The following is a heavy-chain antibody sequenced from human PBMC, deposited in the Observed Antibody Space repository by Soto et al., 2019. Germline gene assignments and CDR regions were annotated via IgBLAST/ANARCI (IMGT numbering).Heavy chain of an antibody. Sequence: EVQLVESGGGLVQPGGSLRLSCAASGFTFSSYWMGWVRQAPGKGLEWVANIKQDGSEKYYVDSVKGRFTISRDTAKNSLYLQMNSLRAEDTAVYYWAREGTRTAFSSWGQGTLVTVSS. V-gene: IGHV3-7*03. J-gene: IGHJ5*02. CDR2: IKQDGSEK. D-gene: IGHD2-2*01. CDR3: AREGTRTAFSS. CDR1: GFTFSSYW.